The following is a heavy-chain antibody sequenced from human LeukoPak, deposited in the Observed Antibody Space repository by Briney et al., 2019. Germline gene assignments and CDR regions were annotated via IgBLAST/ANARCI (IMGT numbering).Heavy chain of an antibody. J-gene: IGHJ4*02. CDR3: ARRGDRLRALDY. Sequence: ASVKVSCKASGGTFSSYAFSWVRQAPGQGLEWMGGIIPIFGTANYAQKFQGRVTITTDESTSTAYMELSSLRSEDTAVYYCARRGDRLRALDYWGQGTLVTVSS. CDR1: GGTFSSYA. V-gene: IGHV1-69*05. CDR2: IIPIFGTA. D-gene: IGHD4-17*01.